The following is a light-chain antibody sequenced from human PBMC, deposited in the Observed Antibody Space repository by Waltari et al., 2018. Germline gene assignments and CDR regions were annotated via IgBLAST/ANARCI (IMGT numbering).Light chain of an antibody. CDR3: CSYAGSAISV. CDR2: DVN. CDR1: ISYIGNYNL. V-gene: IGLV2-23*02. J-gene: IGLJ3*02. Sequence: QPALTQTAAVSGSPGQSITISCSGTISYIGNYNLVSWYQQHPGKAPSLIIYDVNKLPSGVSTRFSGSKSGNTAFLTISGLQTADEADYYCCSYAGSAISVFGGGTKLTVL.